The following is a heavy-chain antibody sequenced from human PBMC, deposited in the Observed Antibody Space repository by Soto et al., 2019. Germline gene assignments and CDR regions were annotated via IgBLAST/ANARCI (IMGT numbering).Heavy chain of an antibody. Sequence: GGSLILSCVASGFTFDAYTMHWVRQAPGKGLEWVSGLSLNSDYIGYADSVKGRFTVSRDNDKNSLYLQLNSLRAEDTAFYYCARGDSGWAAFDYWGQGTLVTVSS. V-gene: IGHV3-9*01. CDR1: GFTFDAYT. D-gene: IGHD6-19*01. CDR2: LSLNSDYI. J-gene: IGHJ4*02. CDR3: ARGDSGWAAFDY.